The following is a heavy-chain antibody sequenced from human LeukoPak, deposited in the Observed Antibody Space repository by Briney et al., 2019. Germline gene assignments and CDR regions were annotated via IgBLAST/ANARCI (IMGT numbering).Heavy chain of an antibody. J-gene: IGHJ4*02. CDR3: ARSGAYYGDLLTY. D-gene: IGHD4-17*01. V-gene: IGHV4-61*01. Sequence: SETLSLTCTVSGDSVSSGSYYWSWIRQSPGKGLEWIGYMYNSGSTNYNPSLKSRVTISVDTSKNQLSLKLSSVTAADTAVYYCARSGAYYGDLLTYWGQGTLVTVSS. CDR2: MYNSGST. CDR1: GDSVSSGSYY.